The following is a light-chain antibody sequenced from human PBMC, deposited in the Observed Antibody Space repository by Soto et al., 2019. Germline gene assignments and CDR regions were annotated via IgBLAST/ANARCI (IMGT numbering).Light chain of an antibody. V-gene: IGLV3-21*04. Sequence: YELTQPPSVSVAPGKTARITCGGNNIGSKSVHWYQQKPGQAPVLVIYYDSDRPSGIPERFSGSNSGNTATLTISRVEAGDEADYYCQVWDSSSEVVFGRGTKLTVL. CDR2: YDS. J-gene: IGLJ2*01. CDR1: NIGSKS. CDR3: QVWDSSSEVV.